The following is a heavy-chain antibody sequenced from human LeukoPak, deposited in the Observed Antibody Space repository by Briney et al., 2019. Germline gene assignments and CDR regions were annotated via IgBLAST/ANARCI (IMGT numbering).Heavy chain of an antibody. CDR3: ARGVRGYSYGWNWFDP. Sequence: SETLSLTCPVSGGSISSGSYYWSWIRQPAGKGLEWIGRIYTSGSTNYNPSLKSRVTISVDTSKNQFSLKLSSVTAADTAVYYCARGVRGYSYGWNWFDPWGQGTLVTVSS. CDR2: IYTSGST. V-gene: IGHV4-61*02. J-gene: IGHJ5*02. D-gene: IGHD5-18*01. CDR1: GGSISSGSYY.